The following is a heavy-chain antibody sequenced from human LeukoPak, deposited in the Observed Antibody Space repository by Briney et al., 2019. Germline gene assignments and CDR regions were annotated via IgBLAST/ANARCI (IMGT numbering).Heavy chain of an antibody. CDR2: IYYSGST. D-gene: IGHD2-15*01. CDR3: ARSGSGGSWPFDY. CDR1: GGSISSYY. V-gene: IGHV4-59*08. J-gene: IGHJ4*02. Sequence: PSETLSLTCTVSGGSISSYYWSWIRQPPGKGLEWIGYIYYSGSTNYNPSLKSRVTISVDTSKNQFSLKLSSVTAADTAVYYCARSGSGGSWPFDYWGQGTLVTVSS.